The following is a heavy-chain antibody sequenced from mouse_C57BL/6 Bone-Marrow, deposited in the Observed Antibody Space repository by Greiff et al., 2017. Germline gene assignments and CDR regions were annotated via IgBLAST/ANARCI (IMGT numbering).Heavy chain of an antibody. V-gene: IGHV3-5*01. D-gene: IGHD2-5*01. CDR1: GISITTGNYR. CDR3: AREGYYSNYVFDY. Sequence: EVKLVESGPGLVKPSQTVFLTCTVTGISITTGNYRWSWIRQFPGNKLEWIGYIYYSGTITYNPSLTSRTTITRDTPKNQFFLEMNSLTAEDTATYYCAREGYYSNYVFDYWGQGTTLTVSS. J-gene: IGHJ2*01. CDR2: IYYSGTI.